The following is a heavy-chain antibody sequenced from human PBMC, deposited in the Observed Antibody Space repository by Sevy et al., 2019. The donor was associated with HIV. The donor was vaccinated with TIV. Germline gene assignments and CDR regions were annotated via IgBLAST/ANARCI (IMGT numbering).Heavy chain of an antibody. J-gene: IGHJ4*02. D-gene: IGHD5-18*01. V-gene: IGHV3-21*01. CDR1: GFTFSRYS. Sequence: GSLRLSCAASGFTFSRYSMNWVRQAPGKGLEWVSSISSSSSYIYYADSVKGRFTISRDNAKNSLYLQMNSLRAEDTAVYYCARVDTAMALDYWGQGTLVTVSS. CDR3: ARVDTAMALDY. CDR2: ISSSSSYI.